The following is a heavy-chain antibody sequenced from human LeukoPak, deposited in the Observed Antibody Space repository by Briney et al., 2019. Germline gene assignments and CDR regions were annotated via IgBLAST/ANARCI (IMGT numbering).Heavy chain of an antibody. Sequence: GGSLRLLCAASGFTLSGYGMHWVRQAPGKGLEWVTFIRYDGSNKYYADSVKGRFTISRDNSKNTLYLQMNSLRAEDTAVYYCAKGVVPAAIRGVSVFECWGQGTLVTASS. CDR1: GFTLSGYG. V-gene: IGHV3-30*02. CDR2: IRYDGSNK. J-gene: IGHJ4*02. CDR3: AKGVVPAAIRGVSVFEC. D-gene: IGHD2-2*02.